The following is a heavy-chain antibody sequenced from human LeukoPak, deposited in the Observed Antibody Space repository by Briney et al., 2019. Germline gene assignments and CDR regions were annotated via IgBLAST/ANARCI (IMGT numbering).Heavy chain of an antibody. D-gene: IGHD4-23*01. V-gene: IGHV4-31*03. CDR1: GGSISSGGYY. J-gene: IGHJ4*02. CDR3: ARAPVVTPLFDY. CDR2: IYYSGST. Sequence: PSETLSLTCTVSGGSISSGGYYWSWIRQHPGKGLEWIGYIYYSGSTYYNPSLKSRVTISVDTSKNQFSLKPSSVTAADTAVYYCARAPVVTPLFDYWGQGTLVTVSS.